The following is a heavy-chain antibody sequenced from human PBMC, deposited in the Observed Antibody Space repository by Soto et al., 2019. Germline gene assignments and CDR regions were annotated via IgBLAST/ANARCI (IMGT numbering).Heavy chain of an antibody. CDR1: GFTFSSSW. CDR3: ARHPRYSSGWYIWGVDY. J-gene: IGHJ4*02. Sequence: GGSLRLSCAASGFTFSSSWMHWVRQAPGKGLVWVSVVSDDGSSTNYADSVKGRFTISRDNAKNTLYLQMNSLRAEDTAVYYCARHPRYSSGWYIWGVDYWGQGTLVTVSS. D-gene: IGHD6-19*01. CDR2: VSDDGSST. V-gene: IGHV3-74*01.